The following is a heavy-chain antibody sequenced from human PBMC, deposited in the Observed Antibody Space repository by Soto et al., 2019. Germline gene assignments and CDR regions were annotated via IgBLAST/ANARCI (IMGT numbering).Heavy chain of an antibody. Sequence: QLQLQESGPGLVKPSETLSLTCTVSGGSISSSTYYWGWLRQPPGKGLEWIGSIYSGGSTYYNPSLKSRVTIAVDTSKSQFSLQLSSVTAADMAVYYCARRGGPADFWGQGTLVTVSS. V-gene: IGHV4-39*01. CDR1: GGSISSSTYY. CDR2: IYSGGST. CDR3: ARRGGPADF. D-gene: IGHD2-15*01. J-gene: IGHJ4*02.